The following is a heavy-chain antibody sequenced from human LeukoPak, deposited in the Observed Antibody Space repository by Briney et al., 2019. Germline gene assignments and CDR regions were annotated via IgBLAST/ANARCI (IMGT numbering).Heavy chain of an antibody. Sequence: SVKVSCKATGGTFNSSGISWVRQAPGQGLEWMGGIISFFGAAHYIQKFQGRLTITADESTSTAYMELSSLTSEDTAVYYCTRDPSVDYDLLSHWFDPWGQGTLVTVSS. CDR2: IISFFGAA. CDR1: GGTFNSSG. V-gene: IGHV1-69*13. CDR3: TRDPSVDYDLLSHWFDP. J-gene: IGHJ5*02. D-gene: IGHD3-9*01.